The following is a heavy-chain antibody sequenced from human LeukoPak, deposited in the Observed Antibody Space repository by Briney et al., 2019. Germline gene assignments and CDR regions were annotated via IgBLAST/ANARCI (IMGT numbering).Heavy chain of an antibody. J-gene: IGHJ3*02. CDR3: ARDHAYAFDI. CDR2: IGSSTI. CDR1: GFTFSSYA. V-gene: IGHV3-48*02. D-gene: IGHD2-2*01. Sequence: SGGSLRLSCAASGFTFSSYAMSWVRQAPGKGLEWVSYIGSSTIYYADSVRGRFTISRDNANNSLYLQMNSLRDEDTAVYYCARDHAYAFDIWGQGTMVTVSS.